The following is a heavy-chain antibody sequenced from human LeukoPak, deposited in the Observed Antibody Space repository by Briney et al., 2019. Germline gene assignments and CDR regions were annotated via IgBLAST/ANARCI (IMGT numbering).Heavy chain of an antibody. Sequence: PRGSLRLSCAASGFTVNNYAMNWVRQAPGKGLQWVSGFSGSGGRTYYADSVKGRFTISRDNSKNTLYLQMNSLRAEDTAVYYCAKDLGYSGYDRGQLFDYWGQGTLVTVSS. CDR1: GFTVNNYA. CDR2: FSGSGGRT. CDR3: AKDLGYSGYDRGQLFDY. J-gene: IGHJ4*02. D-gene: IGHD5-12*01. V-gene: IGHV3-23*01.